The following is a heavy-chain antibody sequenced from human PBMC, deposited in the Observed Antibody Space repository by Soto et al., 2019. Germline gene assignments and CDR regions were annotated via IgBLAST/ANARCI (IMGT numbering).Heavy chain of an antibody. CDR2: INPNSGGT. Sequence: ASVEVSCKASGGTFSNYAISWVRQAPGQGLEWMGWINPNSGGTNYAQKFQGRVTMTRDTSISTAYMELSRLRSDDTAVYYCATFTDYWGQGTLVTVSS. V-gene: IGHV1-2*02. D-gene: IGHD3-16*01. CDR1: GGTFSNYA. J-gene: IGHJ4*02. CDR3: ATFTDY.